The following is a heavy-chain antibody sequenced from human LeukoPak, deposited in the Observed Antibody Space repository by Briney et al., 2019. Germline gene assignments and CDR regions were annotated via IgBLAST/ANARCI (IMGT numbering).Heavy chain of an antibody. CDR3: ARDDISGNAFDI. J-gene: IGHJ3*02. Sequence: GGSRRLSCAASGFTLSSNAMSWVRQAPGKGLEWVSAISGSGSSTHYADSVKGRFTISRDNSKNTLYLQMNSLRAEDTAVYYCARDDISGNAFDIWGQGTLVTVSS. CDR1: GFTLSSNA. V-gene: IGHV3-23*01. D-gene: IGHD6-19*01. CDR2: ISGSGSST.